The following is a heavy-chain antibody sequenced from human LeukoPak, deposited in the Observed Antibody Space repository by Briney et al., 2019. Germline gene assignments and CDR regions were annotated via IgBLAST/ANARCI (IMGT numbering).Heavy chain of an antibody. V-gene: IGHV1-69*05. Sequence: SVKVSCKASGGTFSSYAISWVRQAPGQGLEWMGGIIPIFGTANYAQKFQGRVTITTDESTSTAYMELSSLRSEDTAVYYCATDSRGYSYGYDAFDIWGQGTMVTVSS. D-gene: IGHD5-18*01. CDR1: GGTFSSYA. CDR3: ATDSRGYSYGYDAFDI. J-gene: IGHJ3*02. CDR2: IIPIFGTA.